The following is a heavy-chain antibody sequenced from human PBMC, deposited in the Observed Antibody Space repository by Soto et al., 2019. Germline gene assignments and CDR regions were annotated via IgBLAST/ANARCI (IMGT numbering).Heavy chain of an antibody. Sequence: SETLSLTCTVSGGSISSDDYYWSWLRQPPGKGLEWIGYVYHSGNTYYNPSLKSRLTISVDTSKNQFSLKLSSVTAADTAVYYCARDGTFGSGSPIAYRGQGMLVTVSS. D-gene: IGHD3-10*01. CDR1: GGSISSDDYY. V-gene: IGHV4-30-4*01. CDR2: VYHSGNT. CDR3: ARDGTFGSGSPIAY. J-gene: IGHJ4*02.